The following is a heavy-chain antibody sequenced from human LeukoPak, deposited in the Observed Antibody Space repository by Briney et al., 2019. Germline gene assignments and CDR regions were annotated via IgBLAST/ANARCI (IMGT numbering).Heavy chain of an antibody. Sequence: GGSLRLSCAASGFTFSTSWMHWVRQVPGKGLVWVSRINPDGSITNYADSVKGRFTISRDNANNMLYLLINSLRDDDTAVYYCVRALLGTSDYWGQGTLVTVSS. CDR3: VRALLGTSDY. V-gene: IGHV3-74*01. J-gene: IGHJ4*02. D-gene: IGHD7-27*01. CDR1: GFTFSTSW. CDR2: INPDGSIT.